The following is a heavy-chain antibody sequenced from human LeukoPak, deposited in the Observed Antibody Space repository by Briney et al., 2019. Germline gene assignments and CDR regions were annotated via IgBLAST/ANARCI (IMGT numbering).Heavy chain of an antibody. CDR3: ARSIAARRYYYYYMDV. V-gene: IGHV1-8*01. Sequence: GASVKVSCKASGYTFTSYDVNWVRQSTGQGLGWMGWMNPNSGNTGYAQKFQGRVTMTRNTSISTAYMELSSLRSEDTAVYYCARSIAARRYYYYYMDVWGKGTTVAVSS. CDR2: MNPNSGNT. D-gene: IGHD6-6*01. CDR1: GYTFTSYD. J-gene: IGHJ6*03.